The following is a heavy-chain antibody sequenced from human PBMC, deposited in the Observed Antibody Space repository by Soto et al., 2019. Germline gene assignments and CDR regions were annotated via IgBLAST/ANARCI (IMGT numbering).Heavy chain of an antibody. CDR1: GFTFSSSG. J-gene: IGHJ3*02. CDR3: ARDRGNIVVVVAVDAFDI. D-gene: IGHD2-15*01. CDR2: IWYDGSNK. V-gene: IGHV3-33*01. Sequence: GGSLRLSCAPSGFTFSSSGMHRVRQAPGKGLEWVAVIWYDGSNKYYADSVKGRFTISRDNSKNTLYLQMNSLRAEDTAVYYCARDRGNIVVVVAVDAFDIWGQGTMVTVSS.